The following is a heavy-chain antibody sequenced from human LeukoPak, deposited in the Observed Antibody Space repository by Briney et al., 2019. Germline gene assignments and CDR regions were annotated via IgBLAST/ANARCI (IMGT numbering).Heavy chain of an antibody. D-gene: IGHD5-24*01. Sequence: SETLSLTCTVSGGSISGHYWNWLRQPAGRGLEWIGRIYSSGNTNYNHSFESRVIMSMDASKSEFSLKVTSVTAADTAVYYCARGDGYNWGNFDYWGQGNLVTVSS. J-gene: IGHJ4*02. CDR3: ARGDGYNWGNFDY. V-gene: IGHV4-4*07. CDR1: GGSISGHY. CDR2: IYSSGNT.